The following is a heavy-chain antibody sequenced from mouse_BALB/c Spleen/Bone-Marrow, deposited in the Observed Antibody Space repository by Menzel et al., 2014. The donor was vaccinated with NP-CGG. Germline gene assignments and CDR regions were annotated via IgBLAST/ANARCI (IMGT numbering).Heavy chain of an antibody. D-gene: IGHD2-3*01. CDR2: INPSNGRT. Sequence: VQLQQSGAELVKPGASVRLSCKASGYSFXTYWIHWVKQRPGQGLEWIGEINPSNGRTNYNEKFKSKATLTVDKSSSTAYMQLSSLTSEDSAVYYCARYDGPAWFAYWGQGTLVTVSA. V-gene: IGHV1S81*02. CDR3: ARYDGPAWFAY. J-gene: IGHJ3*01. CDR1: GYSFXTYW.